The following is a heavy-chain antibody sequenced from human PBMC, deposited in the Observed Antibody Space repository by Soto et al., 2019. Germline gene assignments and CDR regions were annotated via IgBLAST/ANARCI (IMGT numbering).Heavy chain of an antibody. D-gene: IGHD3-3*01. CDR2: ISWTGETI. V-gene: IGHV3-9*01. J-gene: IGHJ3*02. CDR1: GFNFNNYA. CDR3: AKDEIRVAGCRALDM. Sequence: EVELVESGGGLVLPGGSLRLSCEASGFNFNNYAMHWVRQAPGKGLEWVSGISWTGETIVYAYVVKGRFTIFRDKSKSALYLAMNSLRPEDKALYYGAKDEIRVAGCRALDMWCQGTMVTVSS.